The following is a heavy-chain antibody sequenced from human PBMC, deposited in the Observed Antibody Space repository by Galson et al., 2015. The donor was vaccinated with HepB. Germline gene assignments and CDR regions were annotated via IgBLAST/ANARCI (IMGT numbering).Heavy chain of an antibody. Sequence: SLRLSCAASGFTFSSYAMSWVRQAPGKGLEWVSAISGSGGSTYYADSVKGRFTISRNNSKNTLYLQMNSLRSEDTAVYYCARDPSLVVDGIGSSSWYSHYYYGMDVWGQGTTVTVSS. D-gene: IGHD6-13*01. CDR3: ARDPSLVVDGIGSSSWYSHYYYGMDV. J-gene: IGHJ6*02. V-gene: IGHV3-23*01. CDR2: ISGSGGST. CDR1: GFTFSSYA.